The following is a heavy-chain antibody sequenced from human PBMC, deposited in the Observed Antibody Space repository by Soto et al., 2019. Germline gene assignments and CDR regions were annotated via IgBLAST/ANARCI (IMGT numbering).Heavy chain of an antibody. V-gene: IGHV4-59*01. CDR3: ARGHYPLDSSGYYAGGWYYFDQ. D-gene: IGHD3-22*01. CDR2: ISHRGII. J-gene: IGHJ4*02. Sequence: QVQLQESGPGLVKPSETLSLTCSVSGDSISPYYWHWIRQPPEKGLEWIGYISHRGIIKYNPSLESRLCISLPTSQNQFSLDRSSGSAANTAIYYSARGHYPLDSSGYYAGGWYYFDQRGQGAVVTVTS. CDR1: GDSISPYY.